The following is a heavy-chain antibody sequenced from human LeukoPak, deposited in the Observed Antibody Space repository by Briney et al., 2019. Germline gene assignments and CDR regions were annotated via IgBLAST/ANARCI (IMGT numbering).Heavy chain of an antibody. V-gene: IGHV5-10-1*01. D-gene: IGHD6-13*01. J-gene: IGHJ4*02. CDR1: GYSFTSYW. CDR3: ARSISSWYSGIDY. CDR2: IDLSDSYN. Sequence: GESLKISCKGSGYSFTSYWISWVRQMPGKGLEWMGSIDLSDSYNKNSPSFQGHVTISADKSISTAYLQWSSLKASDTAMYYCARSISSWYSGIDYWGQGTLVAVSS.